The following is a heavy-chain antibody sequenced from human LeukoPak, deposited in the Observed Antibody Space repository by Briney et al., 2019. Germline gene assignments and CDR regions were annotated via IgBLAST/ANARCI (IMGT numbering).Heavy chain of an antibody. Sequence: SGGSLRLSCATSGLTFSSYALTWVRQAPGKGLQWVSSITGSGGNTYYAASVKGRFTMSRDNSKNTLYLQMNSLRAEDTAVYYCARAHYDYYYMDVWGKGTTVTVSS. CDR3: ARAHYDYYYMDV. CDR1: GLTFSSYA. J-gene: IGHJ6*03. CDR2: ITGSGGNT. V-gene: IGHV3-23*01.